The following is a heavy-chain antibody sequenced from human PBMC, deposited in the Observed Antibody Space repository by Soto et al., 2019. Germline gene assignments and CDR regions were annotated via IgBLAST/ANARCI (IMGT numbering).Heavy chain of an antibody. Sequence: VGSLRLSCVASGFTFSSYEINWVRQAPGKGLEWVSYIGSSGDTKYYADSVKGRFTISRDNARNSVYLQMNSLRAEDTAVYYCARVSILTGYGSFYYYGMDVWGQGTTVTVSS. J-gene: IGHJ6*02. V-gene: IGHV3-48*03. CDR1: GFTFSSYE. D-gene: IGHD3-9*01. CDR2: IGSSGDTK. CDR3: ARVSILTGYGSFYYYGMDV.